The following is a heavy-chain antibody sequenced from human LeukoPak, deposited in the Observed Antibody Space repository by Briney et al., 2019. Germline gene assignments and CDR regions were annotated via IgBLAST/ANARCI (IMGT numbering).Heavy chain of an antibody. D-gene: IGHD3-3*01. J-gene: IGHJ4*02. Sequence: PSETLSLTCAVYGGSFSGYYWSWIRQPPGKGLEWIGEINHSGSTNYNPSLKSRVTISVDTSKNQFSLKLSSVTAADTAVYFCARAGGFFSPFGYWGQGTLVTVSS. CDR1: GGSFSGYY. CDR2: INHSGST. V-gene: IGHV4-34*01. CDR3: ARAGGFFSPFGY.